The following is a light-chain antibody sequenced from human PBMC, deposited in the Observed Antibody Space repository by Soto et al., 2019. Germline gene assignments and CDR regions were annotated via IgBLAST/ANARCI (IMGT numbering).Light chain of an antibody. CDR2: AAS. Sequence: SPSSLSASVGDRVTITCRASQSISSYLNWYQQKPGKAPKLLIYAASSLQSGVPSRFSGSGSGTDFTLTISSLQPEDFATYYCHQSYSTPPITFGQGTRLEIK. CDR1: QSISSY. V-gene: IGKV1-39*01. CDR3: HQSYSTPPIT. J-gene: IGKJ5*01.